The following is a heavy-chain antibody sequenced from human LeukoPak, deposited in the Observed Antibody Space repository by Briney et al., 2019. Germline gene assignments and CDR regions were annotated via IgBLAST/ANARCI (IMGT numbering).Heavy chain of an antibody. D-gene: IGHD3-22*01. Sequence: SETLSLTCAVSGGSISSSNWWSWVRQPPGKGLEWIGEIYHSGSTNYNPSLKSRVTISVDTSKNQFSLKLSSVTAADTAVYYCAIRGDYYDSSGYYFYWYFDLWGRGTLVTVSS. V-gene: IGHV4-4*02. CDR3: AIRGDYYDSSGYYFYWYFDL. CDR1: GGSISSSNW. CDR2: IYHSGST. J-gene: IGHJ2*01.